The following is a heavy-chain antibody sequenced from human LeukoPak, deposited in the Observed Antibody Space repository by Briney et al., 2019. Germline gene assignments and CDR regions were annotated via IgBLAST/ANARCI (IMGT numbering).Heavy chain of an antibody. J-gene: IGHJ4*02. D-gene: IGHD1-26*01. CDR1: GGSISEISYY. Sequence: PSETLSLTCSVSGGSISEISYYWGWIRQPPGKGLEWIGNIYYSGTTYNNPSLESRVVISVDKSRNQFSLKLTSVTATDTAVYYCARQGVVGATGFDFWGQGILVTVSS. CDR3: ARQGVVGATGFDF. CDR2: IYYSGTT. V-gene: IGHV4-39*01.